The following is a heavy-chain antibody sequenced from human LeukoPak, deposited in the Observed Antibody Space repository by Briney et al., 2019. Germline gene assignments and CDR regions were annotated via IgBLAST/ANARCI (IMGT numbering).Heavy chain of an antibody. CDR3: ASPIRDGYNMGAFDI. V-gene: IGHV4-34*01. J-gene: IGHJ3*02. D-gene: IGHD5-24*01. CDR1: GGSFSGYY. CDR2: INHSGST. Sequence: SETLSLTCAVYGGSFSGYYWSWIRQPPGKGLEWIGEINHSGSTNYNPSLKSRVTISVDTSKNQFSLKLSSVTAADTAVYYCASPIRDGYNMGAFDIWGHGTMVTVSS.